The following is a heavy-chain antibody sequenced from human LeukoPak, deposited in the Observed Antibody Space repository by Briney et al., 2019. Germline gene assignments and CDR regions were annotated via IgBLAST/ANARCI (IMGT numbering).Heavy chain of an antibody. CDR1: GFTVSSNY. D-gene: IGHD6-19*01. CDR2: IYSGGST. CDR3: ARAYSGWYPYFDY. V-gene: IGHV3-53*01. Sequence: PGGSLRLSCAASGFTVSSNYMSWVGQAPGKGLEWVSVIYSGGSTYYADSVKGRFTISRDNSKNTLYLQMNSLRAEDTAVYYCARAYSGWYPYFDYWGQGTLVTVSS. J-gene: IGHJ4*02.